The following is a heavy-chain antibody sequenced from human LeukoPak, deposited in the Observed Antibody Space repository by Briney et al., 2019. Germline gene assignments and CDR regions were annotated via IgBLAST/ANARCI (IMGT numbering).Heavy chain of an antibody. D-gene: IGHD3-10*01. CDR3: AKDAGTVARGPIITAPGRFDS. CDR1: GFTFSNSG. V-gene: IGHV3-33*06. Sequence: PGGSLRLSCGASGFTFSNSGMHWVRQAPGKGLEGVALIWNDGSNQCYTESVEGRFTISRDNSKNMLYLQMNNLRADDTAVYYCAKDAGTVARGPIITAPGRFDSWGQGTLVTVS. CDR2: IWNDGSNQ. J-gene: IGHJ5*01.